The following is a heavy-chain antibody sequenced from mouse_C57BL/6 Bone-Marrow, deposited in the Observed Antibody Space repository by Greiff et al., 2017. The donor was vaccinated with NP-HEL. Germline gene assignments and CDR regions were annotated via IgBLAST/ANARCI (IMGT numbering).Heavy chain of an antibody. CDR2: IDPENGDT. D-gene: IGHD1-1*01. Sequence: EVQLQQSGAELVRPGASVKLSCTASGFNIKDDYMHWVKQRPEQGLEWIGWIDPENGDTEYASKFQGKATITADTSSNTAYLQLSSLTSEDTAVYYCTTGGYYGSSFLYWGQGTLVTVSA. J-gene: IGHJ3*01. V-gene: IGHV14-4*01. CDR1: GFNIKDDY. CDR3: TTGGYYGSSFLY.